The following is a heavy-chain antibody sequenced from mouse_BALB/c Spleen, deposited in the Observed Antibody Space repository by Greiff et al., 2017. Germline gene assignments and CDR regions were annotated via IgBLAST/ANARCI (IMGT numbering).Heavy chain of an antibody. CDR3: ARSSFITTATGFAY. CDR1: GFSLSTSGMG. CDR2: IWWDDDK. Sequence: QVTLKVCGPGILQPSQTLSLTCSFSGFSLSTSGMGVGWIRQPSGKGLEWLAHIWWDDDKRYNPALKSRLTISKDTSSNQVFLKIASVDTADTATYYCARSSFITTATGFAYWGQGTLVTVSA. J-gene: IGHJ3*01. D-gene: IGHD1-2*01. V-gene: IGHV8-8*01.